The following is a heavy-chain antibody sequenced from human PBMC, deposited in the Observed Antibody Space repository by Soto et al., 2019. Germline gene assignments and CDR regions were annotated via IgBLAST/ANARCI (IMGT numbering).Heavy chain of an antibody. D-gene: IGHD4-4*01. Sequence: GESLKISCKGSGYSFTSYWIGWVRQMPGKGLEWMGIIYPGDSDTRYSPSFQGQVTISADKSINTAYLQWSSLKASDTAMYYCARSMTTVTTDGAFDIWGQGAMVPVSS. CDR1: GYSFTSYW. CDR2: IYPGDSDT. J-gene: IGHJ3*02. V-gene: IGHV5-51*01. CDR3: ARSMTTVTTDGAFDI.